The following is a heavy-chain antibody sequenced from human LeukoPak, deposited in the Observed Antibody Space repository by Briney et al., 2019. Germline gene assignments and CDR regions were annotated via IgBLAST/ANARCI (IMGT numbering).Heavy chain of an antibody. Sequence: SGTLSLTCAVSGGSISSSNWWSWVRQPPGKGLEWIGEIYHSGSTNYNPSLKSRVTISVDKSKNQFSLKLSSVTAADTAVYYCARTVTLTNYYGNHFDYWGQGALVAVSS. CDR1: GGSISSSNW. V-gene: IGHV4-4*02. J-gene: IGHJ4*02. D-gene: IGHD3-9*01. CDR3: ARTVTLTNYYGNHFDY. CDR2: IYHSGST.